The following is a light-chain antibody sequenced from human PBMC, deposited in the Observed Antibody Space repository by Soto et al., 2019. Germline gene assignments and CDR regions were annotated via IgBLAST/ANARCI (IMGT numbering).Light chain of an antibody. Sequence: ESVLTQSPGTLSLSPGERATLSCRASQSVSSNYLAWYQQKPGQAPRLLIYGASTRATGIPDRFSGSGSGRDFSLTISRLEPEHYEVYYCQQYGSSPTWTFGQGTKVDIK. V-gene: IGKV3-20*01. J-gene: IGKJ1*01. CDR3: QQYGSSPTWT. CDR1: QSVSSNY. CDR2: GAS.